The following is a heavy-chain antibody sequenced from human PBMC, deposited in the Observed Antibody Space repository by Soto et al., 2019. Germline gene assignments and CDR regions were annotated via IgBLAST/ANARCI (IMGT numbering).Heavy chain of an antibody. CDR2: LDPSDSYT. Sequence: GESLKISCKGSGYSFTSYWISWVRQMPGKGLEWMGRLDPSDSYTNYSPSFQGHVTISADKSISTAYLQWSSLKASDTAMYYRATHIAIFRVAQAPNYYYYCMNVYRQGTTVSV. V-gene: IGHV5-10-1*01. CDR1: GYSFTSYW. D-gene: IGHD3-3*02. J-gene: IGHJ6*02. CDR3: ATHIAIFRVAQAPNYYYYCMNV.